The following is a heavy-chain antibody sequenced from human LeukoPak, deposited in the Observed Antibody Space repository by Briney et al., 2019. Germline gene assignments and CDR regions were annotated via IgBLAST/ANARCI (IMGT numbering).Heavy chain of an antibody. CDR3: VRVKGSYFDY. Sequence: PGGSLRLSCAASGFPLSSYSINWVRHAPGKGLEWVSYISSSGSAIYYVDSVKGRFTVSRDNAKNSLFLQMNSPRAEDTAVYYCVRVKGSYFDYWGQGALVTVSS. D-gene: IGHD2-15*01. V-gene: IGHV3-48*01. CDR2: ISSSGSAI. CDR1: GFPLSSYS. J-gene: IGHJ4*02.